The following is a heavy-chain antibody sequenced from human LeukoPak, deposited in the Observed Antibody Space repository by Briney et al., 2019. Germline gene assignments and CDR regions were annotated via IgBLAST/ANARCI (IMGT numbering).Heavy chain of an antibody. J-gene: IGHJ6*02. CDR3: AKDGVVVAATNYYYGMDV. D-gene: IGHD2-15*01. Sequence: GGSLRLSCAASGFTFSSYAMSWVRQAPGKGLEWVSAISGSGGSTYYADSVKGRFTISRDNYKNTLYLQMNSLRAEDTAVYYCAKDGVVVAATNYYYGMDVWGQGTTVTVSS. V-gene: IGHV3-23*01. CDR1: GFTFSSYA. CDR2: ISGSGGST.